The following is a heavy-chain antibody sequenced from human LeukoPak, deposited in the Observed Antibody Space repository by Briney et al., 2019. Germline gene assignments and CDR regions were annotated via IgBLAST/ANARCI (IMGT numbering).Heavy chain of an antibody. Sequence: SETLSLTCTVSGGSISSSSYYWGWIRQPPGKGLEWIGSIYYSGSTYYNPSLKSRVTISVDTSKNQFSLKLSSVTAADTAVYYCARDRRYYDSSGYYYRLDYWGQGTLVTVSS. J-gene: IGHJ4*02. V-gene: IGHV4-39*07. CDR1: GGSISSSSYY. CDR3: ARDRRYYDSSGYYYRLDY. D-gene: IGHD3-22*01. CDR2: IYYSGST.